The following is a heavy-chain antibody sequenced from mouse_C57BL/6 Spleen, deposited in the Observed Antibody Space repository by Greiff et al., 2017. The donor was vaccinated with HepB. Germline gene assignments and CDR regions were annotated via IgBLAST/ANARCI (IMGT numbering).Heavy chain of an antibody. V-gene: IGHV5-17*01. CDR1: GFTFSDYG. D-gene: IGHD1-1*01. J-gene: IGHJ2*01. Sequence: EVKLVESGGGLVKPGGSLKLSCAASGFTFSDYGMHWVRQAPEKGLEWVAYISSGSSTIYYADTVKGRFTISRDNAKNTLFLQMTSLRSEDTAMYYCASTVVATNYFDYWGQGTTLTVSS. CDR3: ASTVVATNYFDY. CDR2: ISSGSSTI.